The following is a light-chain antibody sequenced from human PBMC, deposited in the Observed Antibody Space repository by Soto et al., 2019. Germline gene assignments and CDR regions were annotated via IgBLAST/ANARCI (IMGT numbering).Light chain of an antibody. CDR1: GSDLGGYNY. J-gene: IGLJ2*01. V-gene: IGLV2-14*01. CDR2: DVS. Sequence: QSALTQPASVSGSPGQSITISCTGTGSDLGGYNYVSWYQQHPGKAPKLMIYDVSNRPSGVSNRFSGSKSGNTASLTISGLQAEDEADYYCSSYTSSTTLLFGGWTQLTVL. CDR3: SSYTSSTTLL.